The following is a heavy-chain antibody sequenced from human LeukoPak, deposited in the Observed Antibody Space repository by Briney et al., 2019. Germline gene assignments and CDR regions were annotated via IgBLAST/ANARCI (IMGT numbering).Heavy chain of an antibody. Sequence: PGGSLRLSCAASGFTFGSYAMTWVRQAPGKGLEWASVITGSDLSTYYADSVRGRFTISRDNSKNTLYLQMNSLRADDTAVYYCAKHRGSGVAGTGGVEPWGQGTLVTVSS. CDR2: ITGSDLST. J-gene: IGHJ5*02. D-gene: IGHD6-19*01. CDR1: GFTFGSYA. CDR3: AKHRGSGVAGTGGVEP. V-gene: IGHV3-23*01.